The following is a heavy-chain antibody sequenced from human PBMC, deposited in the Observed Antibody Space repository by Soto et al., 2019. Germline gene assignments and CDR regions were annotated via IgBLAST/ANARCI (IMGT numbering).Heavy chain of an antibody. CDR2: ISGHNGDT. J-gene: IGHJ4*02. CDR3: ARHRFNYYDNTVYYYFDY. Sequence: QVQLVQSGAEVKKPGASVKVPCKASGYSFTNYGISWVRQAPGQGPEWMGWISGHNGDTNHPQSLQGRVTMTTDTSRNTAYMELRSLRSDDTAVYYCARHRFNYYDNTVYYYFDYWGQGTLVTVSS. V-gene: IGHV1-18*04. CDR1: GYSFTNYG. D-gene: IGHD3-22*01.